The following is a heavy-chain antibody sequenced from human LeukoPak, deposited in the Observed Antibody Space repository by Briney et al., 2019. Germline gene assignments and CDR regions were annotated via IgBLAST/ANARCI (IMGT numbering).Heavy chain of an antibody. CDR1: GGSISSGGYS. J-gene: IGHJ4*02. V-gene: IGHV4-30-2*01. D-gene: IGHD3-22*01. CDR2: IYHSGST. CDR3: ARQDSSGYLLDY. Sequence: SGTLSLTCAVSGGSISSGGYSWSWIRQPPGKGLEWIGYIYHSGSTYYNPSLKSRVTISVDRSKNQFSLKLSSVTAADTAVYYCARQDSSGYLLDYWGQGTLVTVSS.